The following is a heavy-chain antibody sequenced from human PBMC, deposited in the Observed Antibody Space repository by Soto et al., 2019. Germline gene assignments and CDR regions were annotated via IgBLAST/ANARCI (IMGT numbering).Heavy chain of an antibody. D-gene: IGHD2-21*02. CDR3: SRVSVSSGGNSEY. CDR1: GYTFTSYA. J-gene: IGHJ4*02. V-gene: IGHV1-3*01. Sequence: ASVKVSCKASGYTFTSYAMHWVRQAPGQRLEWMGWINAGNGNTKYSQKFQGRVTITRDTSASSAYMELSSLRSEDTAVYYCSRVSVSSGGNSEYWGQGTLVTVSS. CDR2: INAGNGNT.